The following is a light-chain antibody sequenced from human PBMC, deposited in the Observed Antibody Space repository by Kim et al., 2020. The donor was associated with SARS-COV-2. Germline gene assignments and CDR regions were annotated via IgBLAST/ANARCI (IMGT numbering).Light chain of an antibody. CDR2: DAS. CDR1: QSVSSY. Sequence: SPGDRATHSCRASQSVSSYLAWYQQKPGQPPRLLIYDASNRATGIPARFSGSVSGTDFTLTISSLEPEDCAVYYCQQRSNWPPWTFGQGTKVDIK. J-gene: IGKJ1*01. CDR3: QQRSNWPPWT. V-gene: IGKV3-11*01.